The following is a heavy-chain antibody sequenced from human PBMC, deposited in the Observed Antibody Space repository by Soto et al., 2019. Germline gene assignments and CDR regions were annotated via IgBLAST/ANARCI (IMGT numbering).Heavy chain of an antibody. V-gene: IGHV2-5*02. CDR3: AHRVLRAVFGLVTTTAIYFDF. CDR2: IYWDDDK. Sequence: QITLNESGPTVVKPTETLTLTCTFSGFSLTTSGVGVGWVRPSPGKAPEWLAFIYWDDDKRYSTSLKSRLTITTDTSKNQVVLTMANVDPADTATYYCAHRVLRAVFGLVTTTAIYFDFWGQGTPVVVSS. J-gene: IGHJ4*02. D-gene: IGHD3-3*01. CDR1: GFSLTTSGVG.